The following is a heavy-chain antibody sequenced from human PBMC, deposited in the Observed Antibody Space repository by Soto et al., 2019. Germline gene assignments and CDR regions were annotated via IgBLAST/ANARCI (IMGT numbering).Heavy chain of an antibody. Sequence: SETLSLTCTVSGGSISSYYWSWIRQPAGKGLEWIGRIYYSGSTNYNPSLKSRVTISVDTSKNQFSLKLSSVTAADTAVYYCARDGDYGGFDYWGQGTLVTVSS. V-gene: IGHV4-4*07. J-gene: IGHJ4*02. D-gene: IGHD4-17*01. CDR2: IYYSGST. CDR3: ARDGDYGGFDY. CDR1: GGSISSYY.